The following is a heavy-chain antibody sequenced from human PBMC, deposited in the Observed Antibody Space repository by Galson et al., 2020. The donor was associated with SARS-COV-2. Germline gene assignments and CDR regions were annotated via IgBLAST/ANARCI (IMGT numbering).Heavy chain of an antibody. V-gene: IGHV1-69*05. J-gene: IGHJ4*02. CDR1: GGTFSSYA. CDR2: IIPIFGTA. D-gene: IGHD3-22*01. Sequence: ASVKVSCKASGGTFSSYAISWVRQAPGQGLEWMGGIIPIFGTANYAQKFQGRVTITTDESTSTAYMELSSLRSEDTAVYYCAREYYYDSSGSYYFDYWGQGTLVTVSS. CDR3: AREYYYDSSGSYYFDY.